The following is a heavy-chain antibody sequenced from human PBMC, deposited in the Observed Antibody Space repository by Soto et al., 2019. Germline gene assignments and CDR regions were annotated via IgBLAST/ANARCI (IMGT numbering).Heavy chain of an antibody. CDR2: INHSGST. CDR3: SIAAAGKYDY. Sequence: SETLSLTCAVYGGSFIGYYCSWIRHPPLKWLEWIGEINHSGSTNYNPSLKSRVTISVDTSKNQFSLKLSSVTAADTAVYYCSIAAAGKYDYWGQGTLVTVSS. CDR1: GGSFIGYY. J-gene: IGHJ4*02. V-gene: IGHV4-34*01. D-gene: IGHD6-13*01.